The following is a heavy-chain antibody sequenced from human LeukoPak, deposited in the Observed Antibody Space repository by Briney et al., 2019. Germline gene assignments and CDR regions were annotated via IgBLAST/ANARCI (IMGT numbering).Heavy chain of an antibody. V-gene: IGHV4-59*01. Sequence: PSETLSLTCTVSGGSISSYYWSWIRQPPAKGLEWIGYISYSGGTNYNPSLKSRVTISVDTSKHQFSLKLSAVTAADTAVYYCARGPHKFDYWGQGSLVTVSS. CDR1: GGSISSYY. J-gene: IGHJ4*02. CDR3: ARGPHKFDY. CDR2: ISYSGGT.